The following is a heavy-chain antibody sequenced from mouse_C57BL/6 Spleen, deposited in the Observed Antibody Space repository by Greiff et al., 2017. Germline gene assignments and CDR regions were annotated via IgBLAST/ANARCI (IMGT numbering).Heavy chain of an antibody. Sequence: QVQLQQSGAELVMPGASVKLSCKASGYTFTSYWMHWVKQRPGQGLEWIGEIDPSDSYTKYNQKFKGKSTLTVDKSSSTAYMQLSSLTSEDSAVYYCARGDYSDYWGQGTTLTVSS. CDR2: IDPSDSYT. J-gene: IGHJ2*01. V-gene: IGHV1-69*01. CDR1: GYTFTSYW. D-gene: IGHD2-12*01. CDR3: ARGDYSDY.